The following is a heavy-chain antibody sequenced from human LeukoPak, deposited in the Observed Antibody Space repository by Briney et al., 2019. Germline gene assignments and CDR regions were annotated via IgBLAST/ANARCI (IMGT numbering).Heavy chain of an antibody. V-gene: IGHV5-51*01. CDR2: IYPGDSDT. CDR1: GYTFTNCW. Sequence: GESLKISCKASGYTFTNCWIGWVRQMPGKGLECMGIIYPGDSDTRYSPSFEGQVTISADKSISTAYLQWSSLKASDTAMYYCARVAAAGSYYYYYMDVWGKGTTVTVSS. CDR3: ARVAAAGSYYYYYMDV. D-gene: IGHD6-13*01. J-gene: IGHJ6*03.